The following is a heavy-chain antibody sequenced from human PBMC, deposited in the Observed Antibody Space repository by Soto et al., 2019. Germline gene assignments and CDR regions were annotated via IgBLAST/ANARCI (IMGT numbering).Heavy chain of an antibody. J-gene: IGHJ6*03. D-gene: IGHD4-4*01. CDR2: ISYDGSNK. Sequence: ESGGGVVQPGRSLRLSCAASGFTFSSYGMHWVRQAPGKGLEWVAVISYDGSNKYYADSVKGRFTISRDNSKNTLYLQMNSLRAEDTAVYYCAKEGRTTVTTDYYYYYMDVWGKGTTVTVSS. CDR3: AKEGRTTVTTDYYYYYMDV. CDR1: GFTFSSYG. V-gene: IGHV3-30*18.